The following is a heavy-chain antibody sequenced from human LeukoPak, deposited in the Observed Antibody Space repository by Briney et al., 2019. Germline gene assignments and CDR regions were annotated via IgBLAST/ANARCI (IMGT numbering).Heavy chain of an antibody. D-gene: IGHD5-12*01. CDR2: ISDDGYTT. Sequence: GGSLRLSCVASGFTFSRFPMTWVRQGPGKGLEWVSSISDDGYTTYYADSVKGRFTVSRDNSRDTLYVQMNSLRDEDTALYFCARVATLHSFYMDVWGKGTTVTISS. V-gene: IGHV3-23*01. CDR1: GFTFSRFP. J-gene: IGHJ6*03. CDR3: ARVATLHSFYMDV.